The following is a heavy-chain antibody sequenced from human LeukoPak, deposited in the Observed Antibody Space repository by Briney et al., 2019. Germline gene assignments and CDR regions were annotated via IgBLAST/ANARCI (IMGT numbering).Heavy chain of an antibody. Sequence: PSETLSLTCAVYGGSFSGYYWTWIRQPPGKGLEWIGEINHSGSNKYNPSLKSRVTISVDTSKNQFSLKLSSVTAADTAVYYCARDGLNYYGSGALDYWGQGTLVTVSS. CDR1: GGSFSGYY. V-gene: IGHV4-34*01. D-gene: IGHD3-10*01. CDR2: INHSGSN. J-gene: IGHJ4*02. CDR3: ARDGLNYYGSGALDY.